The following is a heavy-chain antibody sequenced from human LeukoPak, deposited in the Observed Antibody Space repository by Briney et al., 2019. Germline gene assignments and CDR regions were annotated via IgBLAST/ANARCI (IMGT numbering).Heavy chain of an antibody. D-gene: IGHD3-10*01. V-gene: IGHV4-34*01. CDR3: ARHGDYYGSGSRY. Sequence: PSETLSLTCTVSGGSISSYYWSWIRQPPGKGLEWIGEINHSGSTNYNPSLKSRVTISVDTSKNQFSLKLSSVTAADTAVYYCARHGDYYGSGSRYWGQGTLVTVSS. CDR1: GGSISSYY. J-gene: IGHJ4*02. CDR2: INHSGST.